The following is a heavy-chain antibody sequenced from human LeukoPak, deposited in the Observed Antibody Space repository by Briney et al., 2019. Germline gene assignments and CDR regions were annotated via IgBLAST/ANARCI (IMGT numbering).Heavy chain of an antibody. CDR3: AARSYDFWSGYKGAFDI. CDR2: IYSGGST. Sequence: GGSLRLSCAASGFTFSSYAMSWVRQAPGKGLEWVSVIYSGGSTYYADSVKGRFTISRDNSKNTLYLQMNSLRAEDTAVYYCAARSYDFWSGYKGAFDIWGQGTMVTVSS. V-gene: IGHV3-53*01. J-gene: IGHJ3*02. D-gene: IGHD3-3*01. CDR1: GFTFSSYA.